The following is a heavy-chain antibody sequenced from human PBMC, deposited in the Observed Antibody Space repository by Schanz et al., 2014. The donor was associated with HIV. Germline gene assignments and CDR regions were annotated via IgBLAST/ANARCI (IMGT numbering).Heavy chain of an antibody. CDR1: GFTFSHYW. J-gene: IGHJ4*02. D-gene: IGHD3-16*01. Sequence: EVQLVESGGGLVQRGGSLRLSCVASGFTFSHYWMSWVRQAPGKGLEWVSSISSSSGYIRYADSVRGRFTISRDNAKNSLYLQMNSLSVEDTAVYYCANSDRITFGGAIDCWGQGTLVTVSS. CDR2: ISSSSGYI. V-gene: IGHV3-21*01. CDR3: ANSDRITFGGAIDC.